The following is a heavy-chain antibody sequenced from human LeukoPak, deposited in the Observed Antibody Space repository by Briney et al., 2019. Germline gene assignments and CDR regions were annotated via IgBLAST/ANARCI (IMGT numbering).Heavy chain of an antibody. CDR2: IYSGGST. CDR3: ASRYCSGGSCYQNYYYGMDV. CDR1: GFTVSSNY. V-gene: IGHV3-53*01. Sequence: PGGSLRLSCAASGFTVSSNYMSWVRQAPGKGLEWVSVIYSGGSTYYADSVKGRFTISRDNSKNTLYLQMNSLRAEDTAVYYCASRYCSGGSCYQNYYYGMDVWGQGTTVTVSS. D-gene: IGHD2-15*01. J-gene: IGHJ6*02.